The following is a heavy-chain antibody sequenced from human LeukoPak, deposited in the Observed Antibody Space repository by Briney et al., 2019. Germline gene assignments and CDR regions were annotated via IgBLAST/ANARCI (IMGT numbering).Heavy chain of an antibody. CDR3: VRDEGFQGSVSN. CDR2: IYSGGGT. V-gene: IGHV3-66*01. J-gene: IGHJ4*02. D-gene: IGHD3-10*01. Sequence: PGGSLRLSCAASGFTVSNNYMSWVRLAPGKGLGWVSVIYSGGGTYYSHSVKDRLTISRDNSKNTLYLQMNTLRVEDTAVYYCVRDEGFQGSVSNWGPGTLVTVSS. CDR1: GFTVSNNY.